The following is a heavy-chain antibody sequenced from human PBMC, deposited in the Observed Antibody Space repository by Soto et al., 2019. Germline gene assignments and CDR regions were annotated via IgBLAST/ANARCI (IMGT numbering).Heavy chain of an antibody. D-gene: IGHD3-10*01. CDR2: IIPILGMA. V-gene: IGHV1-69*02. J-gene: IGHJ4*01. CDR3: ARGRDSRHGDFDY. Sequence: QVQLVQSGAEVKKPGSSVKVSCKASGGTFSSYTISWVRQAPGQGLEWMGRIIPILGMANYEQKFQSRVTITADQSRGTAYMELSRLRSEDTAVYYCARGRDSRHGDFDYWGHGSLVVVS. CDR1: GGTFSSYT.